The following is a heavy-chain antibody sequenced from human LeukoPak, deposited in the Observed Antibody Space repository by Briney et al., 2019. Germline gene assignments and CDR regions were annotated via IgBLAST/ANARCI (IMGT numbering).Heavy chain of an antibody. CDR3: ARVGAGGPRRAFDI. CDR1: GGSISSSSYY. D-gene: IGHD6-13*01. V-gene: IGHV4-61*01. Sequence: KSSETLSLTCTVSGGSISSSSYYWSWIRQPPGKGREWIGYIYYSGSTNYNPSLTSRVTISVDTSKNQFSLNLSSVTAADTAVYYCARVGAGGPRRAFDIWGQGTMVTVSS. J-gene: IGHJ3*02. CDR2: IYYSGST.